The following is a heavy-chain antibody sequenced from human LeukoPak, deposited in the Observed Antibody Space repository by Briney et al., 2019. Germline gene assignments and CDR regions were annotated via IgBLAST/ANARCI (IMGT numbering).Heavy chain of an antibody. CDR3: ARESVVVVPAAFDAFDI. D-gene: IGHD2-2*01. J-gene: IGHJ3*02. CDR2: ISGCGGSA. V-gene: IGHV3-23*01. Sequence: GGSLRLSCAASGFTFSSYAMSWVRQAPGEGLEWVSAISGCGGSAYYADSVKGRFTISRDNSKNTLYLQMNSLRAEDTAVYYCARESVVVVPAAFDAFDIWGQGTMVTVSS. CDR1: GFTFSSYA.